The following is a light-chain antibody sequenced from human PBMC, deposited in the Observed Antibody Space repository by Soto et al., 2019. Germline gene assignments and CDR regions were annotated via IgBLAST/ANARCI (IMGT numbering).Light chain of an antibody. V-gene: IGLV2-14*01. CDR2: EVT. CDR3: SSYTSISTYV. Sequence: QSALTQPASVSGSPGQSVTISCTGTSSDVGGYNYVSWYQHHPGEAPKLMIYEVTHRPSGVSTRFSGSKSGNTASLTISGLQAEDEADYYCSSYTSISTYVFGTGTKLTVL. CDR1: SSDVGGYNY. J-gene: IGLJ1*01.